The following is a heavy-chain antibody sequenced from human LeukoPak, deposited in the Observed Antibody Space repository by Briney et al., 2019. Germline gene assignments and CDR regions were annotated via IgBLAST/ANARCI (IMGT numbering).Heavy chain of an antibody. CDR2: IRYDGSNK. CDR3: ARGWGYCSGGSCYRHFDY. CDR1: GFTFSSYG. V-gene: IGHV3-30*02. D-gene: IGHD2-15*01. J-gene: IGHJ4*02. Sequence: PGGSLRLSCAASGFTFSSYGMHWVRQAPGKGLEWVAFIRYDGSNKYYADSVKGRFTISRDNSKNTLYLQMNSLRAEDTAVYYCARGWGYCSGGSCYRHFDYWGQGTLVTVSS.